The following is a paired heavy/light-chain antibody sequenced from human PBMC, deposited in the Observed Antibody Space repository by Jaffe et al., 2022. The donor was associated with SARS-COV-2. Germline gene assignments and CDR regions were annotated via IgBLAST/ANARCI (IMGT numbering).Light chain of an antibody. CDR3: MQALQTPS. Sequence: DIVMTQSPLSLPVTPGEPASISCRSSQSLLHSNGYNYLDWYLQKPGQSPQLLIYLGSNRASGVPDRFSGSGSGTDFTLKISRVEAEDVGVYYCMQALQTPSFGQGTKLEIK. CDR1: QSLLHSNGYNY. CDR2: LGS. J-gene: IGKJ2*01. V-gene: IGKV2-28*01.
Heavy chain of an antibody. CDR2: ISYDGSNK. V-gene: IGHV3-30-3*01. J-gene: IGHJ6*02. Sequence: QVQLVESGGGVVQPGRSLRLSCAASGFTFSSYAMHWVRQAPGKGLEWVAVISYDGSNKYYADSVKGRFTISRDNSKNTLYLQMNSLRAEDTAVYYCARGQYYYDSSGSQLGYYYYGMDVWGQGTTVTVSS. CDR3: ARGQYYYDSSGSQLGYYYYGMDV. D-gene: IGHD3-22*01. CDR1: GFTFSSYA.